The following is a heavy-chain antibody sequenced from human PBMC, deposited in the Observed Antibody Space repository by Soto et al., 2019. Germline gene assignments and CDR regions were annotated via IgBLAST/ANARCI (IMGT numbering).Heavy chain of an antibody. Sequence: SETLSLTSTVYGGSIISIYWSWMRHPPGTGLEWIGSLFYSVRTNYNPSLQSRVTISLATSTNQFSLELTSVPPADPAVYYCARGTDDYNGWYFDFWGRGTLVTVS. CDR3: ARGTDDYNGWYFDF. J-gene: IGHJ2*01. CDR2: LFYSVRT. V-gene: IGHV4-59*01. D-gene: IGHD4-4*01. CDR1: GGSIISIY.